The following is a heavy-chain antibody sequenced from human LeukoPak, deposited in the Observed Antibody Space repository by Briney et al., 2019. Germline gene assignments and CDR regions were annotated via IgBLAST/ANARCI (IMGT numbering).Heavy chain of an antibody. CDR2: IYYSGSN. J-gene: IGHJ4*02. V-gene: IGHV4-39*01. Sequence: SETLSLTCTVSGDSISSSSSYWGWIRQPPGKGLEWIGSIYYSGSNFDNPALESRVTISVDTSKNQFSLKLSSVTAADTAVYYCARHRSGWLQSSFDYWGQGTLVTVSS. CDR1: GDSISSSSSY. CDR3: ARHRSGWLQSSFDY. D-gene: IGHD5-24*01.